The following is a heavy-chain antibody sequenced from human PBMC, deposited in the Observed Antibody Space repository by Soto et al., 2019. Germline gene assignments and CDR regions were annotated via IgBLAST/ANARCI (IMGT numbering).Heavy chain of an antibody. D-gene: IGHD3-16*01. CDR2: IKSKTDGGTT. J-gene: IGHJ4*02. CDR3: TTGPYDYVWGSYRDY. V-gene: IGHV3-15*01. CDR1: GFTFSNAW. Sequence: EVQLVESGGGLVKPGGSLRLSCAASGFTFSNAWMSWVRQAPGKGLEWVGRIKSKTDGGTTDYAAPVKGRFTISRDDSKNTLYLQMNSLKTEDTAVYYCTTGPYDYVWGSYRDYWGQGTLVTVSS.